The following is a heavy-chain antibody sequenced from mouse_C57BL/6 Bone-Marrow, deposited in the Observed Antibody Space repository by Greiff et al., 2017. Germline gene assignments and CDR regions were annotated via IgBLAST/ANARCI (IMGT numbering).Heavy chain of an antibody. CDR1: GYTFTDYY. J-gene: IGHJ3*01. CDR3: ARNPPFYYGSAWFAY. CDR2: INPYNGGT. D-gene: IGHD1-1*01. Sequence: VQLQQSGPVLVKPGASVKMSCKASGYTFTDYYMNWVKQSHGKSLEWIGVINPYNGGTSYNQKFKGKATLTVDKSSSTAYMQLNSLTSADSAVYYCARNPPFYYGSAWFAYWGQGTLVTVSA. V-gene: IGHV1-19*01.